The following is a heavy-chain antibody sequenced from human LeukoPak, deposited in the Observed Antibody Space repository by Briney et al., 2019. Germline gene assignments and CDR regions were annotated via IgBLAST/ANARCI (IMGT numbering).Heavy chain of an antibody. CDR1: GSTFSSYE. Sequence: GGSLRLSCAASGSTFSSYEMSWVRQAPGKGLEWVSYISSSGSTIYYADSVKGRFTISRDNAKNSLYLQMNSLRAEDTAVYYCARDRMAQGWFDPWGQGTLVTVSS. J-gene: IGHJ5*02. CDR2: ISSSGSTI. D-gene: IGHD5-24*01. CDR3: ARDRMAQGWFDP. V-gene: IGHV3-48*03.